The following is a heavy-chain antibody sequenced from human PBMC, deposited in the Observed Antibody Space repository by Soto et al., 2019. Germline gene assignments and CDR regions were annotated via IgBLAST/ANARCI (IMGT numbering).Heavy chain of an antibody. D-gene: IGHD3-9*01. CDR3: ARARLRYFDWLSTVDYFDY. CDR2: IKQDGSEK. Sequence: GGSLRLSCAASGFTFSSYWVSWVRQAPGKGLEWVANIKQDGSEKYYVDSVKGRFTISRDNAKNSLYLQMNSLRAEDTAVYYCARARLRYFDWLSTVDYFDYWGQGTLVTVSS. V-gene: IGHV3-7*05. CDR1: GFTFSSYW. J-gene: IGHJ4*02.